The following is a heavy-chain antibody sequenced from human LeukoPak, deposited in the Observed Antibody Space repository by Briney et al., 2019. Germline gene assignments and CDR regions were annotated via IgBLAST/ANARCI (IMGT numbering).Heavy chain of an antibody. Sequence: SETLSLTCTVSGGSISSSSYYWGWIRQPPGKGLEWIGSIYYSGSTYYNPSLKSRVTISVDTSKNQFSLKLSSVTAADTAVYYCARQPNEYYYDSSGYYYWGQGTQVTVSS. V-gene: IGHV4-39*01. D-gene: IGHD3-22*01. CDR1: GGSISSSSYY. J-gene: IGHJ4*02. CDR3: ARQPNEYYYDSSGYYY. CDR2: IYYSGST.